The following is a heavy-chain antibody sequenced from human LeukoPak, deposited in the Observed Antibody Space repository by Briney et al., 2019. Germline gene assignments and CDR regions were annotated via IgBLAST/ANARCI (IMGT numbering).Heavy chain of an antibody. Sequence: PGGSLRLSCAASGFTFSSYGMNWVRQAPGKGLEWVSGISGSGGITYYADSVKGRFSISRDNSKDTLYLQMSSLRAEDTAVYYCARDSSSFPNYFDYWGQGTLVTVSS. CDR3: ARDSSSFPNYFDY. CDR1: GFTFSSYG. CDR2: ISGSGGIT. J-gene: IGHJ4*02. V-gene: IGHV3-23*01. D-gene: IGHD3-3*02.